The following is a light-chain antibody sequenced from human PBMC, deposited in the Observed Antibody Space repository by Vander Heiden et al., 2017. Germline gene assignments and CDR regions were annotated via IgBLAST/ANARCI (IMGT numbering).Light chain of an antibody. Sequence: EIVLTQSPGTLSLSPGERAALSCRASQSVSSKHLDWYQQKPGQAPRLLMYGASSMATGIPDRFSGSGSGTDFTLTISRLEPEDFAVYYWQHDGSSYTFGQGTKMEIK. CDR3: QHDGSSYT. J-gene: IGKJ2*01. V-gene: IGKV3-20*01. CDR1: QSVSSKH. CDR2: GAS.